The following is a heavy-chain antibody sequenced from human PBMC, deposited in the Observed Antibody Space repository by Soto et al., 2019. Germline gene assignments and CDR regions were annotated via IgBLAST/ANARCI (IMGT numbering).Heavy chain of an antibody. D-gene: IGHD6-13*01. J-gene: IGHJ6*02. V-gene: IGHV5-51*01. CDR1: EYSFTSYW. CDR2: IYPGDSDT. Sequence: EVQLVQSGAEVKKPGESLKISCKGSEYSFTSYWIGWVRQMPGKGLEWMGIIYPGDSDTRYSPSFQGQVTISADKSISTAYLQWSSLKASDTAMYYCARTSAAGKYYYGMDVWGQGTTVTVSS. CDR3: ARTSAAGKYYYGMDV.